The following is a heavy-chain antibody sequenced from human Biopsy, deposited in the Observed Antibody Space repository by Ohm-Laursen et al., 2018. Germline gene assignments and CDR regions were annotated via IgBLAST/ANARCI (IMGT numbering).Heavy chain of an antibody. CDR1: GESFNDYY. J-gene: IGHJ6*02. Sequence: PSETLSLTCAVYGESFNDYYWSWIRQTPGKGLEWIGEINHSGRTNYNPSLKSRVTISVDTSKNQFSLKVRSVTAADTAVYYCVRGVDYYDPYHYYALDVWGQGTTVTVSS. V-gene: IGHV4-34*01. CDR2: INHSGRT. D-gene: IGHD3-22*01. CDR3: VRGVDYYDPYHYYALDV.